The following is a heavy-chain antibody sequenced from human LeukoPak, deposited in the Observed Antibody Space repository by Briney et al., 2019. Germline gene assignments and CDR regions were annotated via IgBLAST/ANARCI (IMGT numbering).Heavy chain of an antibody. CDR1: GFSVTNNY. D-gene: IGHD3/OR15-3a*01. Sequence: GGSLRLSCAVSGFSVTNNYMSWVRQAPGKGLEWVSRINSDGSSTYYADSVKGRFTTSRDNAKNALHLQMNSLTAEDTAVYYCVLDLFSSFAFDIWGQGTMVTVSS. V-gene: IGHV3-74*01. CDR3: VLDLFSSFAFDI. J-gene: IGHJ3*02. CDR2: INSDGSST.